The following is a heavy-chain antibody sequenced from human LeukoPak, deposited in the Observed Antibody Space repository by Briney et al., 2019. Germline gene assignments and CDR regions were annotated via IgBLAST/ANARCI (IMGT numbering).Heavy chain of an antibody. V-gene: IGHV3-23*01. Sequence: GGSLRLSCAVSGITLSNYGMSWVRQAPGKGLEWVAGISGSGGSTNYADSVNGRFTISRDNPKNTLYLQMNSLRAEATAVYFCAKRGVVIRVILVGFHKEAYYFDSWGQGALVTVSS. D-gene: IGHD3-22*01. CDR1: GITLSNYG. CDR2: ISGSGGST. J-gene: IGHJ4*02. CDR3: AKRGVVIRVILVGFHKEAYYFDS.